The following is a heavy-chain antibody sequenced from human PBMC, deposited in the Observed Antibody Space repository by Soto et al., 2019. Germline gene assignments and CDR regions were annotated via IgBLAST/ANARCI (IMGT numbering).Heavy chain of an antibody. V-gene: IGHV4-31*03. D-gene: IGHD2-15*01. J-gene: IGHJ6*02. CDR3: ARDLYRTLGYGMDV. CDR2: IYYSGST. CDR1: GGSISSGGYY. Sequence: SETLSLTCTVSGGSISSGGYYWSWIRQHPGKGLEWIGYIYYSGSTYYNPSLKSRVTISVDTSKNQFSLKLSSVTAADTAVYYCARDLYRTLGYGMDVWGQGTTVTVFS.